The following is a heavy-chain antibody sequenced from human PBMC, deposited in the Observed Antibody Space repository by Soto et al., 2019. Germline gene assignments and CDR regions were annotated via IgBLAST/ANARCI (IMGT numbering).Heavy chain of an antibody. V-gene: IGHV3-23*01. CDR2: ISGSGGST. Sequence: PGGSLRLSCAASGFTFSSYAMSWVRQAPGKGLEWVSAISGSGGSTYYADSVKGRFTISRDNSKNTLYLQMNSLRAEDTAVYYCAKVVGIAVAVTGYYYYYYGMDVWGQGTTVTVS. J-gene: IGHJ6*02. CDR1: GFTFSSYA. CDR3: AKVVGIAVAVTGYYYYYYGMDV. D-gene: IGHD6-19*01.